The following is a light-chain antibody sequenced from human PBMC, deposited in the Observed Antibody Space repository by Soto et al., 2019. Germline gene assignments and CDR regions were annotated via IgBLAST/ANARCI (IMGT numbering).Light chain of an antibody. Sequence: DIVMTQSPLSLPVTPGEPASISCRSSQSLLYGAGYMYVDWYLQKPGQPPHLLIFLGSNRASGVPDRFSGSVSGTDFTLKISRVETEDVWIYYCMQTLQTPYTFGQGTKLEIK. CDR3: MQTLQTPYT. V-gene: IGKV2-28*01. CDR1: QSLLYGAGYMY. J-gene: IGKJ2*01. CDR2: LGS.